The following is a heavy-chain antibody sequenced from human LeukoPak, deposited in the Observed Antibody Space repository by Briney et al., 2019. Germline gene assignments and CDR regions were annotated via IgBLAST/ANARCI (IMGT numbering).Heavy chain of an antibody. CDR2: IYHSGST. CDR1: GYSITSSNW. Sequence: SETLSLTCAVSGYSITSSNWWSWVRQPPGKGLEWIGEIYHSGSTNYNPSLKSRVTISVDKSKNQFSLKLSSVTAADTAVYYCAIVVVTLGYGFDYWGQGTLVTVSS. V-gene: IGHV4-4*02. J-gene: IGHJ4*02. D-gene: IGHD3-22*01. CDR3: AIVVVTLGYGFDY.